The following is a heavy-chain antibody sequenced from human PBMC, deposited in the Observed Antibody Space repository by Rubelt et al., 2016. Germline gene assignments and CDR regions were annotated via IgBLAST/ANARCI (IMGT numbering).Heavy chain of an antibody. J-gene: IGHJ4*02. CDR1: GYTFTSYA. CDR2: SNAGNGNT. Sequence: QVQLVQSGAEVKKPGASVKVSCKASGYTFTSYAMHWVRQAPGQRLEWMGWSNAGNGNTKYSQGFKGRVTITRDTSASTAYMELSSLRSEDMAVYYWARLWDGYTFDYWGQGTLVTVSS. V-gene: IGHV1-3*02. CDR3: ARLWDGYTFDY. D-gene: IGHD5-24*01.